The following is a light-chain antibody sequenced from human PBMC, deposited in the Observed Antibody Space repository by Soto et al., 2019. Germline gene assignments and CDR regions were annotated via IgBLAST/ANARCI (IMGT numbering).Light chain of an antibody. Sequence: QSALTQPLSVSGSPGQSVTISCTGASSDVGGYNYVSWYQQHPGKAPKLMIYDVSKRPSGVPDRFSGSKSGNTASLTISGLQDEDEADYYSCSYDGSYTAFFYGKGTKVTV. V-gene: IGLV2-11*01. J-gene: IGLJ1*01. CDR2: DVS. CDR1: SSDVGGYNY. CDR3: CSYDGSYTAFF.